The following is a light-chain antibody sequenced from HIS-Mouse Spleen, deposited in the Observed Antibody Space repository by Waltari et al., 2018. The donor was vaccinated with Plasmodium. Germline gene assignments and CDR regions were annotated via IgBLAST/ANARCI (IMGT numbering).Light chain of an antibody. Sequence: SYELTQPPSVSVSPGQTARITCSGAALPKKYAYWYQQKSGQAHVLVIYEDSKRPSGIPERFSGSSSGTMATLTISGAQVEDEADYYCYSTDSSGNHRVFGGGTKLTVL. J-gene: IGLJ3*02. V-gene: IGLV3-10*01. CDR1: ALPKKY. CDR3: YSTDSSGNHRV. CDR2: EDS.